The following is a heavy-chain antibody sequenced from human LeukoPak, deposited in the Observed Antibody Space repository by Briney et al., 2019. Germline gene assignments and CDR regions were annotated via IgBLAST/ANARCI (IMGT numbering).Heavy chain of an antibody. CDR1: GFTFDDYA. V-gene: IGHV3-9*01. Sequence: GRSLRLSCAASGFTFDDYAMHWVRQAPGKGLEWVSGINWNGGNIGYADSVKGRFTISRDNAKNSLYLQMNSLRAEDTALYYCAKDRGGSGSYYFDYWGQGTLVTVSS. CDR2: INWNGGNI. J-gene: IGHJ4*02. CDR3: AKDRGGSGSYYFDY. D-gene: IGHD1-26*01.